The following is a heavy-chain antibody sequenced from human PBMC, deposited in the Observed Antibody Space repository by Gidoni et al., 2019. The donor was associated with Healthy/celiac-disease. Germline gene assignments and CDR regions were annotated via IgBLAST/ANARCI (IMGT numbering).Heavy chain of an antibody. CDR3: ARGPGAEYDYVWGSYRYSWYFDL. J-gene: IGHJ2*01. CDR2: INHSGST. V-gene: IGHV4-34*01. D-gene: IGHD3-16*02. Sequence: QVQLQQWGAGLLTPSETLSLTCAVYGGSFSGYYWSWIRQPPGKGLEWIGEINHSGSTNYNPSLKSRVTISVDTSKNQFSLKLSSVTAADTAVYYCARGPGAEYDYVWGSYRYSWYFDLWGRGTLVTVSS. CDR1: GGSFSGYY.